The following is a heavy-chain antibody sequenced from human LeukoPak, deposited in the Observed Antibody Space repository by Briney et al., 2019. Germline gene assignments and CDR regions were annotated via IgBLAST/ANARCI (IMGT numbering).Heavy chain of an antibody. V-gene: IGHV3-74*01. CDR2: MNSAGTTI. Sequence: GGSLRLSCAVSGFTISGFWMHWVRQVPGEGLVWVARMNSAGTTINYADSVKGRFTISRDNVRNTLHLQMNNLSLEDTAVYFCIREVQVRASASLGLWGRGTLVTVS. CDR1: GFTISGFW. D-gene: IGHD1-1*01. CDR3: IREVQVRASASLGL. J-gene: IGHJ4*01.